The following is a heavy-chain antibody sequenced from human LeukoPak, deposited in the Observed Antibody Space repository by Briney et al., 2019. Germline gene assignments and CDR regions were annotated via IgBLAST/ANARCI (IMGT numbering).Heavy chain of an antibody. V-gene: IGHV3-73*01. Sequence: GGSLRLSCAASGLTFSGSAMHWVRHASGKGLEWVSRIRRKANSNAPAYAASVKGRFTISRDDSKNTAYLQMNSLKTEGTAVYYCTRGEYCSSTSCSLDLDYWGQGTMVTVSS. CDR2: IRRKANSNAP. D-gene: IGHD2-2*01. CDR1: GLTFSGSA. CDR3: TRGEYCSSTSCSLDLDY. J-gene: IGHJ4*02.